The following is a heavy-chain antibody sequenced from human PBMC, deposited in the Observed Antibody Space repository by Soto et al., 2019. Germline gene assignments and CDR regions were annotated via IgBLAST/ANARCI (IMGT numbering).Heavy chain of an antibody. CDR2: IYYSGST. D-gene: IGHD3-10*01. CDR1: GVSISSYY. Sequence: PSEPLSLTCTVSGVSISSYYWSWIRQPPGKGLEWIGYIYYSGSTNYNPSLKSRVTISVDTSKNQFSLKLSSVTAADTAVYYCARGDDYYGLWWGQGTLVTVSS. CDR3: ARGDDYYGLW. V-gene: IGHV4-59*01. J-gene: IGHJ4*02.